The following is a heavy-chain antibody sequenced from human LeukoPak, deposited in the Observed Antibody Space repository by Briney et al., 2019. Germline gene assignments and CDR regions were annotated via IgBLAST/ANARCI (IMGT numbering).Heavy chain of an antibody. CDR2: INHSGST. CDR1: GGSFSGYY. J-gene: IGHJ4*02. V-gene: IGHV4-34*01. CDR3: ARGGLIHRQDTVVVPAATVPHFDY. Sequence: SETLSLTCAVYGGSFSGYYWSWIRQPPGKGLEWIGEINHSGSTNYNPSLKSRVTISVDTSKNQFSLKLSSVTAADTAVYYCARGGLIHRQDTVVVPAATVPHFDYWGQGTLVTVSS. D-gene: IGHD2-2*01.